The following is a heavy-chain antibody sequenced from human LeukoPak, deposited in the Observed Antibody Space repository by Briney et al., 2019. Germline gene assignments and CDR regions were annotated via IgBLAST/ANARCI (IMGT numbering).Heavy chain of an antibody. CDR3: ARASFRRVIAAAGTTVYYYYGMDV. V-gene: IGHV1-69*01. CDR1: GGTFSSYA. J-gene: IGHJ6*02. Sequence: PGGSLRLSCAASGGTFSSYAISWVRQAPGQGLEWMGGIIPIFGTANYAQKFQGRVTITADESTSTAYMELSSLRSEDTAVYYCARASFRRVIAAAGTTVYYYYGMDVWGQGTTVTVSS. D-gene: IGHD6-13*01. CDR2: IIPIFGTA.